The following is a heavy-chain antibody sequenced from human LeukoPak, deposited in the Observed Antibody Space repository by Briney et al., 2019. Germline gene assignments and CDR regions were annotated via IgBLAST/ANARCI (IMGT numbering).Heavy chain of an antibody. V-gene: IGHV3-23*01. Sequence: GGSLRLSCAASGFTFSSYAMSWVRQAPGKGLEWVSAISGSGGSTYYADSVKGRFTISRDNSQNTLYLQMNSLRAEDTAVYYCAREYYYDSSGYYSDYWGQGTLVTVSS. CDR1: GFTFSSYA. D-gene: IGHD3-22*01. CDR3: AREYYYDSSGYYSDY. CDR2: ISGSGGST. J-gene: IGHJ4*02.